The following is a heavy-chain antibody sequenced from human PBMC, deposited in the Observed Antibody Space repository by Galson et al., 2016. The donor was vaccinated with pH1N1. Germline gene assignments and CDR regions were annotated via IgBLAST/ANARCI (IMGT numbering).Heavy chain of an antibody. CDR1: GFAFRSCA. CDR3: AKHLYSSVDYFDY. Sequence: SLRLSCAFSGFAFRSCALSWVRHVPGHGLEWDSSASGSGGRTGYADSVKCRVTITRDNSKNTLSLQMNSLGVEDTALYYCAKHLYSSVDYFDYSGQGTLVIVSS. CDR2: ASGSGGRT. V-gene: IGHV3-23*01. J-gene: IGHJ4*02. D-gene: IGHD6-19*01.